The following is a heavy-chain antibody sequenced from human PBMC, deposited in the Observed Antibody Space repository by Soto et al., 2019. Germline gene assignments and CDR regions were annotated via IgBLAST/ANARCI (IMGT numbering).Heavy chain of an antibody. CDR3: AKDIAAADAFDY. J-gene: IGHJ4*02. V-gene: IGHV3-30*18. CDR2: ISYDGSNK. Sequence: QVQLVESGGGVVQPGRSLRLSCAASGFTFSSYGMHWVRQAPGKGLEWVAVISYDGSNKYYADSVKGRFTISRDNSKNTLYLQMNSLRAEDTAVYYCAKDIAAADAFDYWGPGTLVTVSS. CDR1: GFTFSSYG. D-gene: IGHD6-13*01.